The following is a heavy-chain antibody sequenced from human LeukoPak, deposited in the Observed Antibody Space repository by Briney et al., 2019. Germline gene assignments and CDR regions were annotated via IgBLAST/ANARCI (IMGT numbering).Heavy chain of an antibody. CDR2: IRSNAYGGTT. CDR3: TRPMTTVTTGDY. V-gene: IGHV3-49*03. D-gene: IGHD4-17*01. CDR1: GFTFGDYP. J-gene: IGHJ4*02. Sequence: GGSLRLSCTASGFTFGDYPMSWFRQAPGKGLEWVGFIRSNAYGGTTEYAASVKGRFTISRDDSKSIAYLQMNSLKTEDTAVYYCTRPMTTVTTGDYWGQGTLVTVSS.